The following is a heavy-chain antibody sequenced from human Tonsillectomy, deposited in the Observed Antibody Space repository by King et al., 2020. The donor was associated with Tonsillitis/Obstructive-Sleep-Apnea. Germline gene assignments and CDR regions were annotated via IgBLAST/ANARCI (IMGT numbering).Heavy chain of an antibody. CDR1: GFTFRSYS. D-gene: IGHD2-2*01. CDR3: ARGGAAVVSGVDY. V-gene: IGHV3-21*01. J-gene: IGHJ4*02. Sequence: VQLVESGGGLVKPGGSLRLSCAASGFTFRSYSMNWVRHAPGRGLEWVSSISICSIYIYYADSVKGRFTIARDNAKNSLYLQRDSLRAEETAVYYCARGGAAVVSGVDYWGQGALVTVSS. CDR2: ISICSIYI.